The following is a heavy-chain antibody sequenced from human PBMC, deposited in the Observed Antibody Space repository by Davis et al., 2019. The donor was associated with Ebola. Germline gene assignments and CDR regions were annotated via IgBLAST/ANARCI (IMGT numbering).Heavy chain of an antibody. CDR2: ISAGSDKT. V-gene: IGHV3-43*02. J-gene: IGHJ4*02. CDR3: ARKISGSHPFDY. D-gene: IGHD1-26*01. Sequence: GESPKTPCVAPGFTFTTSTMHWVRQAPGKGLEWVSLISAGSDKTDFAGSVKGRFTISRDNSENMLHLQMNSLTAEDTAIYYCARKISGSHPFDYWGQGTLVTVSS. CDR1: GFTFTTST.